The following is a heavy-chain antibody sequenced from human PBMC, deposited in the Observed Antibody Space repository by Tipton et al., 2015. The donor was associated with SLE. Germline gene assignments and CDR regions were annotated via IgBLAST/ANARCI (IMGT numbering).Heavy chain of an antibody. CDR1: GGSISSYY. V-gene: IGHV4-59*12. J-gene: IGHJ3*02. CDR2: IYYSGST. D-gene: IGHD2-15*01. CDR3: ARRGGFSHAFDI. Sequence: LRLSCTVSGGSISSYYWSWIRQPPGKGLEWIGGIYYSGSTYYNPPLKSRVTISVDTSKNQFSLKLSSVTAADTAVYYCARRGGFSHAFDIWGQGTMVTVSS.